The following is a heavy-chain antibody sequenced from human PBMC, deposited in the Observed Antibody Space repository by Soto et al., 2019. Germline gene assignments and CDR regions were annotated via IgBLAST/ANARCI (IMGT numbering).Heavy chain of an antibody. CDR3: SKDLSSLGWLASGAPFDS. V-gene: IGHV3-23*01. Sequence: EVHLLDSGGGVVQPGRSLRLSCAASGFTFSNYAMNWIRQAPGKGLEWLSSISDNGRNAYYADSVKGRFTISRDRSKNTLYPQLDSVNVEDTAIYFCSKDLSSLGWLASGAPFDSWGQGTLVTVSS. CDR2: ISDNGRNA. J-gene: IGHJ4*02. CDR1: GFTFSNYA. D-gene: IGHD3-9*01.